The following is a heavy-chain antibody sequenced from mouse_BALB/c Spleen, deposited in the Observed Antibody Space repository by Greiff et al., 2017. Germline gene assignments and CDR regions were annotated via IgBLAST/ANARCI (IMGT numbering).Heavy chain of an antibody. Sequence: VKLQESGPGLVAPSQSLSITCTVSGFSFTGYGVNWVRQPPGKGLEWLGMIWGDGSTDYNSALKSRLSISKDNSKSQVFLKMNSLQTDDTARYYCARELSPDGNYAYYYAMDYWGQGTSVTVSS. J-gene: IGHJ4*01. CDR3: ARELSPDGNYAYYYAMDY. CDR2: IWGDGST. V-gene: IGHV2-6-7*01. D-gene: IGHD2-1*01. CDR1: GFSFTGYG.